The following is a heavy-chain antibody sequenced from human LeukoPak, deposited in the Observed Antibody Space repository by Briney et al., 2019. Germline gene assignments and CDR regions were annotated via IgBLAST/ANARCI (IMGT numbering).Heavy chain of an antibody. V-gene: IGHV3-23*01. D-gene: IGHD3-10*01. CDR2: ISHTGSDT. CDR1: GFTFSSYA. J-gene: IGHJ4*02. Sequence: SGGSLRLSCAASGFTFSSYAMSWVRQAPGKGLEWVSAISHTGSDTYYADSVKDRFSISRDNSKNTLYLQMNSLRAEDTALYYCAKRFYGSGSFYGDWGRGTLVTVSS. CDR3: AKRFYGSGSFYGD.